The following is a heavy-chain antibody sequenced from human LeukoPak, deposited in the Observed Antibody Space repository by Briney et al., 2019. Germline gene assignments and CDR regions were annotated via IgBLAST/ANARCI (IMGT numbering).Heavy chain of an antibody. V-gene: IGHV3-48*02. D-gene: IGHD2-21*01. J-gene: IGHJ4*02. CDR1: GFTFSIYS. CDR3: ASDSDYSLDY. Sequence: GGSLRLSCAASGFTFSIYSMNWVRQAPAKGLEWVSYIRSSSDTIYYADSVKGRFTISRDNAKSSLYLQMNSLRDEDTAMCFCASDSDYSLDYWGQGTLVTVSS. CDR2: IRSSSDTI.